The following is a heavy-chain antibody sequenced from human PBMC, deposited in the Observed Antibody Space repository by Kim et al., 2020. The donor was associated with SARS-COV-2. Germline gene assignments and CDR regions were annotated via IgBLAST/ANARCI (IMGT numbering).Heavy chain of an antibody. CDR2: IYYSGST. Sequence: SETLSLTCTVSGGSISSSSYYWGWIRQPPGKGLEWIGSIYYSGSTYYNPSLKSRVTISVDTSKNQFSLKLSSVTAADTAVYYCATSLYYYDSSGYYPLPGPAYYFDYWGQGTLVTVSS. CDR1: GGSISSSSYY. J-gene: IGHJ4*02. CDR3: ATSLYYYDSSGYYPLPGPAYYFDY. V-gene: IGHV4-39*01. D-gene: IGHD3-22*01.